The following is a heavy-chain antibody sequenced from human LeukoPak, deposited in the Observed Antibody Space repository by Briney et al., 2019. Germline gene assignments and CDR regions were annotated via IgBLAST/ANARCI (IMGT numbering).Heavy chain of an antibody. V-gene: IGHV3-33*01. D-gene: IGHD3-16*02. Sequence: GGSLRLSGAASGFTFSSYGMHWVRQAPGKGLEWVAVIWYDGSNKYYADSVKGRFTISRDNSKNTLYLQMNSLRAEDTAVYYCARESYDYVWGSYRYFDYWGQGTLVTVSS. CDR1: GFTFSSYG. J-gene: IGHJ4*02. CDR3: ARESYDYVWGSYRYFDY. CDR2: IWYDGSNK.